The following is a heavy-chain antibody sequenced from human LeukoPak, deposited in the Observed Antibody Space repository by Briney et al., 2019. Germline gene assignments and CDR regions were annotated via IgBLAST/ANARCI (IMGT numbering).Heavy chain of an antibody. Sequence: SVKVSCKASGGTFSSYAISWVRQAPGQGLEWMGGIIPIFGTANYAQKFQGRVTITADESTSTAYMELSSLRSEDTAVYYCTPEHSGDYYDSSGYYHTLGYWGQGTLVTVSS. CDR1: GGTFSSYA. J-gene: IGHJ4*02. D-gene: IGHD3-22*01. CDR2: IIPIFGTA. V-gene: IGHV1-69*13. CDR3: TPEHSGDYYDSSGYYHTLGY.